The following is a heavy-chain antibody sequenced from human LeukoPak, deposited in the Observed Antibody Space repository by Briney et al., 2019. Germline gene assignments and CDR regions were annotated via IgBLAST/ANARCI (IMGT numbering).Heavy chain of an antibody. CDR3: ARDRRYYYDSSGYFLYYFDY. D-gene: IGHD3-22*01. V-gene: IGHV4-59*12. J-gene: IGHJ4*02. CDR1: GGSISSLY. CDR2: IYYTGST. Sequence: SETLSLTCSVSGGSISSLYWSWIRQPPGKGLEWIGYIYYTGSTNYNPSLKSRVTMFVDMSKNQFSLRLSSVTAADTAVYYCARDRRYYYDSSGYFLYYFDYWGQGTLVTVSS.